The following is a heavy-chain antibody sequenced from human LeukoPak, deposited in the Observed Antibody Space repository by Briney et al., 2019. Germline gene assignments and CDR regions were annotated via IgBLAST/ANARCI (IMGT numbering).Heavy chain of an antibody. D-gene: IGHD6-19*01. J-gene: IGHJ4*02. CDR3: ARLWIALAGRVVSFDY. CDR1: GYTFTSYY. V-gene: IGHV1-46*01. Sequence: GASVKVSCKASGYTFTSYYMHWVRQAPGQGLEWMGIINPSGGSTSYAQKFQGRVTMTRDMSTSTVYMELSSLRSEDTAVYYCARLWIALAGRVVSFDYWGQGTLVTVSS. CDR2: INPSGGST.